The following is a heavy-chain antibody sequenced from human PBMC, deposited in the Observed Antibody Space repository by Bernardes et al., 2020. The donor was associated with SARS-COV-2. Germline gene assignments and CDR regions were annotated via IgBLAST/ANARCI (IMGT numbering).Heavy chain of an antibody. CDR3: ARSPTQLDLNGPHGLWGYYFDY. CDR1: GGSISSYY. CDR2: IYYIGST. Sequence: SETLSLTCTVSGGSISSYYWSWIRQPPGKGLEWIGYIYYIGSTNYNPSLKSRVTISVDRSKNQFSLKLSSVTAADTAVYYCARSPTQLDLNGPHGLWGYYFDYWGQGTLVTVSS. D-gene: IGHD1-7*01. J-gene: IGHJ4*02. V-gene: IGHV4-59*01.